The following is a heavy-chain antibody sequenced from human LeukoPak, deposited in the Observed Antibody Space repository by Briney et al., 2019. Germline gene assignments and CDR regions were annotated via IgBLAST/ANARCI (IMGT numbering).Heavy chain of an antibody. J-gene: IGHJ5*02. Sequence: ASVKVSCKASGYTFTGYYMHWVRQAPGQGLEWMGWINPNSGGTNYAQKFQGRVTMTRDTSISTAYMELSRLRSDDTAVYYCAREITVSTDRFDPWGQGTLVTVSS. CDR3: AREITVSTDRFDP. V-gene: IGHV1-2*02. D-gene: IGHD4-11*01. CDR1: GYTFTGYY. CDR2: INPNSGGT.